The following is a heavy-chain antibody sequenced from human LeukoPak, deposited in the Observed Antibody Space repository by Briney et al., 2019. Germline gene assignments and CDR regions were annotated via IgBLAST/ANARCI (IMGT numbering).Heavy chain of an antibody. Sequence: PGGSLRLSCAASGFTVSSNYMSWVRQAPGKGLEWVSAISGSGGSTYYADSVKGRFTISRDNSKNTLYLQMNSLRAEDTAVYYCAAQHYDSSGYYFDNWFDPWGQGTLVTVSS. CDR2: ISGSGGST. V-gene: IGHV3-23*01. J-gene: IGHJ5*02. CDR1: GFTVSSNY. D-gene: IGHD3-22*01. CDR3: AAQHYDSSGYYFDNWFDP.